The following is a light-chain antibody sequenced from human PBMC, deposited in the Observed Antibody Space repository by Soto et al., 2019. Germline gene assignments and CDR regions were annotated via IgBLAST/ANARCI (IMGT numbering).Light chain of an antibody. CDR2: AAS. CDR1: QGINSY. CDR3: QQLKSYPIT. V-gene: IGKV1-9*01. J-gene: IGKJ5*01. Sequence: DIPLTQSPSFLSASVGDRVTITCRASQGINSYLAWYQQKPGKAPKLLIYAASTLQSGVPSRFSGSGSGTEFTLTISSLQPEDVATYYCQQLKSYPITFGQGTRLEIK.